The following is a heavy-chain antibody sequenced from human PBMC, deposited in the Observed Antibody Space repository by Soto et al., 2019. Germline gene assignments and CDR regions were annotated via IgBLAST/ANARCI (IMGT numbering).Heavy chain of an antibody. CDR3: ARDSAAAGL. J-gene: IGHJ4*02. D-gene: IGHD6-13*01. CDR2: INPIGAST. Sequence: QLQLVQSGAEVRKPGASVKVSCKSSGYTFTRHYLPCVRQAPGQGLELMAIINPIGASTNYAQKFRGRVTLAMDTPTSTVYMEVSSLRSEDTAVYYCARDSAAAGLWGQGTLVTVSS. V-gene: IGHV1-46*01. CDR1: GYTFTRHY.